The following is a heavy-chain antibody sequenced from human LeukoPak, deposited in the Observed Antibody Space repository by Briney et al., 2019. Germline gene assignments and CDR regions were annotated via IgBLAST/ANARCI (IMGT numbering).Heavy chain of an antibody. V-gene: IGHV1-18*01. D-gene: IGHD3-22*01. CDR3: ATNYYDRSGYYSLDY. J-gene: IGHJ4*02. CDR1: GDTFTRSG. Sequence: ASVRVSCKASGDTFTRSGISWVRQGPGQGLEWGGWINTYTCNPDSAQKLQGRVTMTTDTSPTTAYLDLRSLRSADTALYYCATNYYDRSGYYSLDYWAQGTLVTVPS. CDR2: INTYTCNP.